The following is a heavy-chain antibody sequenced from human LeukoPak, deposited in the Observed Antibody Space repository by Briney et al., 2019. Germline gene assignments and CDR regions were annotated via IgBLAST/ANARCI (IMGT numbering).Heavy chain of an antibody. D-gene: IGHD6-13*01. J-gene: IGHJ4*02. CDR3: ARDLAAAAEVGY. Sequence: GGSLRLSCAASGFTVRSNYMSWVRQAPGKGLEWVSVIYSGGSTYYADSVKGRFTISRDNSKNTLYLQMNSLRAEDTAVYYCARDLAAAAEVGYWGQGTLVTVSS. CDR2: IYSGGST. V-gene: IGHV3-53*01. CDR1: GFTVRSNY.